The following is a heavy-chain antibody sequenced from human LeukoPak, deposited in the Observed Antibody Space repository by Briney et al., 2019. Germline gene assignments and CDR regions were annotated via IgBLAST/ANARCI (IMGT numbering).Heavy chain of an antibody. V-gene: IGHV1-2*02. J-gene: IGHJ4*02. Sequence: ASVKVSCKASGYTFTSYGISWVRQAPGQGLAWMGWINPNSGGTNYAQKFQGRVTMTRDTSISTAYMELSRLRADDTAVYYCARVTTAAAEHWGQGTLVTVSS. D-gene: IGHD6-13*01. CDR1: GYTFTSYG. CDR2: INPNSGGT. CDR3: ARVTTAAAEH.